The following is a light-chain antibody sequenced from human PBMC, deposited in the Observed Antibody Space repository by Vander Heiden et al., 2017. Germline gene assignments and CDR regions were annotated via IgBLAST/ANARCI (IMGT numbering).Light chain of an antibody. J-gene: IGKJ3*01. V-gene: IGKV1-33*01. CDR1: QDISNY. CDR3: QQYGNLPT. Sequence: DIQMTQSPSSLSASVGDRVTITCQASQDISNYLNWYQQKPGKAPKLLIYDASNLETGGPSRFSGSGSGTDFTFTITSLQPEDIATYYCQQYGNLPTFGPGTKVDIK. CDR2: DAS.